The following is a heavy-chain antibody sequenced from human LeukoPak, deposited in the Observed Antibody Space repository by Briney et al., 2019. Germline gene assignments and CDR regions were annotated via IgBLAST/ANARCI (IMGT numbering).Heavy chain of an antibody. V-gene: IGHV4-4*07. CDR3: AAGYSSGWIDY. Sequence: SETLSLTCTVSSVSISSYYWSWIRQPAGKGLEWIGRIYTSGSTNYNPSLKSRVTMSVDTSKNQFSLKLSSVTAADTAIYYCAAGYSSGWIDYRGRGTPVTVSS. CDR2: IYTSGST. D-gene: IGHD6-19*01. CDR1: SVSISSYY. J-gene: IGHJ4*02.